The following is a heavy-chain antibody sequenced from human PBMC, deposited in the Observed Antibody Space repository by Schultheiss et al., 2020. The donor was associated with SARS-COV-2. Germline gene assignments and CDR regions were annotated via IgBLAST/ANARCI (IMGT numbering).Heavy chain of an antibody. J-gene: IGHJ6*02. D-gene: IGHD3-10*01. CDR2: IIPIFGTA. V-gene: IGHV1-69*06. CDR1: GGTFSSYA. CDR3: AIGEVRGFGEGVDYYGMDV. Sequence: SVKVSCKASGGTFSSYAISWVRQAPGQGLEWMGGIIPIFGTANYAQKFQGRVTITADKSTSTAYMELRSLRSDDTAVYYCAIGEVRGFGEGVDYYGMDVWGQGTTVTVSS.